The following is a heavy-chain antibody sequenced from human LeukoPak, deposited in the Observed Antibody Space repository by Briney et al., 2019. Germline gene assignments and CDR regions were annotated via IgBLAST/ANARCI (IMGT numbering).Heavy chain of an antibody. D-gene: IGHD6-25*01. CDR1: GFRFTNFA. Sequence: PGGSLRLSCAASGFRFTNFAMNWVRQAPGKGLEWVSTISDSNCRTYYAGSVKGRFTISRDNSKNTLYLHMNSLIADDTAVYYCENHLYSSGGFDYWGQGTLVTVSS. J-gene: IGHJ4*02. CDR2: ISDSNCRT. V-gene: IGHV3-23*01. CDR3: ENHLYSSGGFDY.